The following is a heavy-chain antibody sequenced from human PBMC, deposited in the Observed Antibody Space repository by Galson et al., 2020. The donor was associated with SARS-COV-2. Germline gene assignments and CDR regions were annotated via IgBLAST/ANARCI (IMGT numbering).Heavy chain of an antibody. D-gene: IGHD1-26*01. CDR1: GGSLSTYY. CDR3: ARGPVGYYYYYRDV. Sequence: SETMSLTCTVSGGSLSTYYRSWIRHPPGTGMEWNGYIYSSGSTNYNTTPKSLVTISVDTSKNQFSLKLSSVTAADTAVYYCARGPVGYYYYYRDVWGKGTSVTVSS. V-gene: IGHV4-59*01. J-gene: IGHJ6*03. CDR2: IYSSGST.